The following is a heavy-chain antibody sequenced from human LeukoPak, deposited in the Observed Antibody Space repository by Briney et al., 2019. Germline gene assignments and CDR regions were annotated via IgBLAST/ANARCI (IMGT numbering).Heavy chain of an antibody. Sequence: GGSLRLSCTASGFTFSSYEMNWVRQAPGKGLEWVSHISSSGDSTHYADSVRGRFTISRDNAKNSLFLQMNSLRAEDTAVYYCATDLEGLADFEDWGQGTLVTVSS. CDR2: ISSSGDST. V-gene: IGHV3-48*03. CDR3: ATDLEGLADFED. J-gene: IGHJ4*02. CDR1: GFTFSSYE. D-gene: IGHD6-19*01.